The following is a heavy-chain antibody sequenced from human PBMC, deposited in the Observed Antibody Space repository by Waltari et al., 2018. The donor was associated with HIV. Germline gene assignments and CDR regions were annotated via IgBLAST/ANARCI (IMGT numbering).Heavy chain of an antibody. J-gene: IGHJ4*02. D-gene: IGHD2-2*01. V-gene: IGHV3-48*02. CDR2: ISSGSGTI. CDR3: ARHSTTSTHFFDY. CDR1: GFTFNSFI. Sequence: EVQLAESGGGLVQPGGSLRLSCTASGFTFNSFILDWVRLAPGKGLEWISYISSGSGTIYYADSVKGRFTISRDNAKKSLYLQMNSLRDEDTAVYFCARHSTTSTHFFDYWGQGTLVTVSS.